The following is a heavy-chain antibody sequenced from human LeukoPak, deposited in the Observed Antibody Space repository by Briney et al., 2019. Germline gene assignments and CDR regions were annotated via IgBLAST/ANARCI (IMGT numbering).Heavy chain of an antibody. CDR1: GFTFSSYG. V-gene: IGHV4-39*07. Sequence: GSLRLSCAASGFTFSSYGMSWVRQAPGKGLEWIGSIYYSGSTYYNPSLKSRVTISVDTSKNQFSLKLSSVTAADTAVYYCARAVAGDDAFDIWGQGTMVTVSS. CDR3: ARAVAGDDAFDI. CDR2: IYYSGST. D-gene: IGHD6-19*01. J-gene: IGHJ3*02.